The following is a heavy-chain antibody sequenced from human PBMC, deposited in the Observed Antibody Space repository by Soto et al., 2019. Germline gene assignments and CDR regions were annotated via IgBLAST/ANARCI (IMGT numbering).Heavy chain of an antibody. CDR1: GYTFTSYA. D-gene: IGHD2-2*01. J-gene: IGHJ4*02. Sequence: ASVKVSCKASGYTFTSYAMHWVRQAPGQRLEWMGWINAGNGNTKYSQKFQGRVTITRDTSASTAYMELNSLRSEDTAVYYCAREPPYPSYCSSTSCYGDYFDYWGQGTLVTVSS. CDR3: AREPPYPSYCSSTSCYGDYFDY. V-gene: IGHV1-3*01. CDR2: INAGNGNT.